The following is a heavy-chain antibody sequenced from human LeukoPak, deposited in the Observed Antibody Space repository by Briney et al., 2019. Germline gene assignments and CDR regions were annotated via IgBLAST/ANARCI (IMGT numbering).Heavy chain of an antibody. CDR1: GGSISSYY. CDR3: ARVTGYYRNYFDY. J-gene: IGHJ4*02. D-gene: IGHD3-9*01. V-gene: IGHV4-59*01. CDR2: IYYSGST. Sequence: SETLSLTCTVSGGSISSYYWSWIRQPPGKGLEWIGYIYYSGSTNYNPSLKSRVTISVDTSKNQFSLKLSSVTAADTAVYYCARVTGYYRNYFDYWGQGTLVTVSS.